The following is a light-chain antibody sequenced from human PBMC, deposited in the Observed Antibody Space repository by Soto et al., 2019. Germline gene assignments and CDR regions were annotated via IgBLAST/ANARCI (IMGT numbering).Light chain of an antibody. V-gene: IGLV1-40*01. Sequence: QPVLTQPPSVSGAPGQRVTLSCTGSSSNIGAGYDVHWYQLLPGTAPKLLIYGNNNRPSGVPDRFSGSKSGTSASLAITGLQAEDEADYYCQSYDSSLSGSVFGTGTKVTVL. J-gene: IGLJ1*01. CDR1: SSNIGAGYD. CDR3: QSYDSSLSGSV. CDR2: GNN.